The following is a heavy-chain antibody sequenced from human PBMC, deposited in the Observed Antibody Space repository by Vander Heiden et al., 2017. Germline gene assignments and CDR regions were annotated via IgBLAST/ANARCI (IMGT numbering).Heavy chain of an antibody. CDR2: IYTSGST. Sequence: QVQLQESGPGLVKPSETLSLTCTVSGGSISSYYWSWIRQPAGKGLEWIGRIYTSGSTNYNPSLKSRVTMSVDTSKNQFSLKLSSVTAADTAVYYCARGIAAAPPGRFDPWGQGTLVTVSS. CDR1: GGSISSYY. D-gene: IGHD6-13*01. V-gene: IGHV4-4*07. J-gene: IGHJ5*02. CDR3: ARGIAAAPPGRFDP.